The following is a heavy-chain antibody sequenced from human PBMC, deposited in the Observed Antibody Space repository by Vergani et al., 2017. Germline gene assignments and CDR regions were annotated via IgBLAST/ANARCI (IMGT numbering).Heavy chain of an antibody. CDR3: ARGGTPPVYSSGWVIDY. J-gene: IGHJ4*02. D-gene: IGHD6-19*01. Sequence: QVQLVQSGAEVKKPGASVKVSCKASGYTFTSYAMHWVRQAPGQRLEWMGWSNAGNGNTNYAQKLQGRVTMTTDTSTSTAYMELRSLRSDDTAVYYCARGGTPPVYSSGWVIDYWGQGTLVTVSS. CDR1: GYTFTSYA. CDR2: SNAGNGNT. V-gene: IGHV1-3*02.